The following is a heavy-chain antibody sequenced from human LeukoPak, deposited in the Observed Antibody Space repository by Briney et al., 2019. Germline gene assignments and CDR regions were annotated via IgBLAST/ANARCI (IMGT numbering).Heavy chain of an antibody. CDR3: ARGEGDYGDYFDY. D-gene: IGHD4-17*01. Sequence: QPGRSLRLSCAASGFTFSSYAMHWVRQAPGKGLEWVAVISYDGSNKYYADSVKGRFTISRDNSKNTLYLQMNSLRAEDTAVYYCARGEGDYGDYFDYWGQGTLVTVSS. J-gene: IGHJ4*02. V-gene: IGHV3-30-3*01. CDR1: GFTFSSYA. CDR2: ISYDGSNK.